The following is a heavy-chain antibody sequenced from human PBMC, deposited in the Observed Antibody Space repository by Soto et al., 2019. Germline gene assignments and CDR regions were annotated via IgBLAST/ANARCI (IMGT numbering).Heavy chain of an antibody. D-gene: IGHD3-3*01. CDR1: GGSISSYY. V-gene: IGHV4-59*01. CDR2: IYYSGST. J-gene: IGHJ4*02. Sequence: LETLSLTCTVSGGSISSYYWSWIRQPPGKGLEWIGYIYYSGSTNYNPSLKSRVTISVDTSKNQFSLKLSSVTAADTAVYYCARGRDFWSGYTLDYWGQGTLVTVSS. CDR3: ARGRDFWSGYTLDY.